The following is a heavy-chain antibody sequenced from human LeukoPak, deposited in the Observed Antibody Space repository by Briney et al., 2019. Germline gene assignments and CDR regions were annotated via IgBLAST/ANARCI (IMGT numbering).Heavy chain of an antibody. CDR3: AKDRLAAAGPNWFDP. CDR2: LSGSGGST. J-gene: IGHJ5*02. Sequence: GGSLRRYCAASGFTFSSYGMSWVRQAPGKGLEWVSALSGSGGSTYYADSVKGRFTISKYNSKNTLYLQMNSLRAEDTDLYYCAKDRLAAAGPNWFDPWGQGTLVTVSS. CDR1: GFTFSSYG. V-gene: IGHV3-23*01. D-gene: IGHD6-13*01.